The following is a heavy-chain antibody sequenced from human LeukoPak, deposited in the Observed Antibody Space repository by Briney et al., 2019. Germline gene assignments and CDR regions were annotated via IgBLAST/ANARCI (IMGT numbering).Heavy chain of an antibody. CDR2: ISYDGRYE. V-gene: IGHV3-30-3*01. CDR1: GIIFDSHA. D-gene: IGHD3-9*01. J-gene: IGHJ4*02. Sequence: PVGSLRLSCAASGIIFDSHAMHWVRQPPGKGLEWVAVISYDGRYENYAESVRGRFTISRDNSRNTLYLQMNRLRDEDTAVYYCAREVTVTGPDRKFDYWGQGSQVTVTS. CDR3: AREVTVTGPDRKFDY.